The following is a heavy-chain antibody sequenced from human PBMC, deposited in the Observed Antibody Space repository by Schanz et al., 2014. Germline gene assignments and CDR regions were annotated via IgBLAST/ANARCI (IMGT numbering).Heavy chain of an antibody. CDR2: VNPSVRGT. J-gene: IGHJ4*02. CDR3: AGAFDSSGYYFDY. V-gene: IGHV1-46*03. D-gene: IGHD3-22*01. CDR1: GYTLSAYS. Sequence: QLQLVQSGAEVKKPGSSVKVSCKASGYTLSAYSLHWVRQAPGQGLEWMGIVNPSVRGTHFAREFQGRVTVTSDTSTSTVYMELSGLRSEDTAVYYCAGAFDSSGYYFDYWGQGTLVTVSS.